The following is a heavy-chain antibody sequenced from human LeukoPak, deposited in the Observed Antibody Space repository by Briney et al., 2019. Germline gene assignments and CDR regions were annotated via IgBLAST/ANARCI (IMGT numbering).Heavy chain of an antibody. CDR2: IYTSGST. J-gene: IGHJ4*02. CDR3: ARDRYSSGTDY. V-gene: IGHV4-61*02. CDR1: GGSISSGSNY. D-gene: IGHD6-25*01. Sequence: PSETLSLTCTVSGGSISSGSNYWSWIRQPVGKGLEWIGRIYTSGSTNYNPSLNSRVTISVDTSKNQFSLNLSSVTAADTAVYYCARDRYSSGTDYWGQGTLVTVSS.